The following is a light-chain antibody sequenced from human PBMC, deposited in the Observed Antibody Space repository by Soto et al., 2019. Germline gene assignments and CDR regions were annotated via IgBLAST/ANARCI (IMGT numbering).Light chain of an antibody. J-gene: IGKJ1*01. CDR3: QQYGSSPRT. CDR1: QSVSSNY. Sequence: EIVLTQSPGTLSLSPGERATLSCRASQSVSSNYLAWYQQKPGQAPRLLIYGASTRAPGIPDRFSGSGSGTEFTLTISRLEPEDFAVFYCQQYGSSPRTFGQGTKVEI. CDR2: GAS. V-gene: IGKV3-20*01.